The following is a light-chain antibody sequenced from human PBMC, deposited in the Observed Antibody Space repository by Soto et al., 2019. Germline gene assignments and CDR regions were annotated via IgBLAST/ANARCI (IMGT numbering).Light chain of an antibody. CDR2: GAS. CDR3: QQYNNWPWT. J-gene: IGKJ1*01. CDR1: QSISDT. Sequence: IVMTQSPATLSVSPGVRATLSCRAIQSISDTLSCYQQKPGQAPRLLIYGASTRAPGFPARFSGSGSGTDFTLTISSLQSEDFAVYYCQQYNNWPWTVGQGTKVDIK. V-gene: IGKV3-15*01.